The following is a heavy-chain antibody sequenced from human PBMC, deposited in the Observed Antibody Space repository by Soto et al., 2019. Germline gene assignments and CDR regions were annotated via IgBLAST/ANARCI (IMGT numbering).Heavy chain of an antibody. J-gene: IGHJ6*02. D-gene: IGHD1-26*01. CDR3: AGYFVLSGSYFDYYYGMDV. CDR2: INAGNGNT. V-gene: IGHV1-3*01. CDR1: GYTFTSYA. Sequence: ASVKVSCKASGYTFTSYAMHWVRQAPGQRLEWMGWINAGNGNTKYSQKFQGRVTITRDTSASTAYMELSSLRSEDTAVYYCAGYFVLSGSYFDYYYGMDVWGQGTTVTVSS.